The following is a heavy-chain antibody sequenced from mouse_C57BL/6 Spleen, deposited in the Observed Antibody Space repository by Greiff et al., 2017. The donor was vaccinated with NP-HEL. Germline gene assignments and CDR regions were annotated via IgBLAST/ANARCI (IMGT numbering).Heavy chain of an antibody. V-gene: IGHV1-15*01. CDR2: IDPETGGT. D-gene: IGHD1-1*01. Sequence: VQLQQSGAELVRPGASVTLSCKASGYTFTDYEMHWVKQTPVHGLEWIGAIDPETGGTSYNQKFKGKAILTADKSSSTAYMELRSLTSEDSAVYYWTRETSTVVATYWYFDVWGTGTTVTVAS. CDR3: TRETSTVVATYWYFDV. CDR1: GYTFTDYE. J-gene: IGHJ1*03.